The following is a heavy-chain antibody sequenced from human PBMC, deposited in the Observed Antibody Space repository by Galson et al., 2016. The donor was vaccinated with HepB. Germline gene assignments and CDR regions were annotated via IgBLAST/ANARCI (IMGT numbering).Heavy chain of an antibody. CDR1: GASVSDYY. Sequence: ETLSLTCSVSGASVSDYYWSWIRQSAGKGLEWVGRFYITGTTNYNPSLRSRVAMSVDTSANAFSLKLVSVAAADTAIYYCARVSPARDQWSREFYDYWGQGALVTVSS. CDR3: ARVSPARDQWSREFYDY. J-gene: IGHJ4*02. CDR2: FYITGTT. D-gene: IGHD3-10*01. V-gene: IGHV4-4*07.